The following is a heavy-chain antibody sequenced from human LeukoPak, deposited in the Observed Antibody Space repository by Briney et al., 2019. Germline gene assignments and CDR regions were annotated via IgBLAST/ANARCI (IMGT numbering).Heavy chain of an antibody. J-gene: IGHJ4*02. Sequence: GGSLRLSCAASGFTFDDYGMSWVRQAPGKGLEWVPGINWSGSRTGYADSVKGRFTISRDNAKNSLYLQMNSLRAEDTAFYYCASAVGAGYYFDYWGQGTLVTVPS. CDR1: GFTFDDYG. V-gene: IGHV3-20*04. D-gene: IGHD1-26*01. CDR3: ASAVGAGYYFDY. CDR2: INWSGSRT.